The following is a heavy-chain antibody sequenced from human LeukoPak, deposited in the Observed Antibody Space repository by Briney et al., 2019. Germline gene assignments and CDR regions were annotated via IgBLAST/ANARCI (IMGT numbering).Heavy chain of an antibody. Sequence: SETLSLTCTVSGGSISSYHWSWIRQPPGKGVEWIGYIYYSGSTNYNPSLKSRVIISVDTSKNQFSLKLSSVTAADTAVYYCARQVRYDFSYYFDYWGQGTLVTVSS. CDR1: GGSISSYH. CDR3: ARQVRYDFSYYFDY. CDR2: IYYSGST. D-gene: IGHD3-3*01. V-gene: IGHV4-59*01. J-gene: IGHJ4*02.